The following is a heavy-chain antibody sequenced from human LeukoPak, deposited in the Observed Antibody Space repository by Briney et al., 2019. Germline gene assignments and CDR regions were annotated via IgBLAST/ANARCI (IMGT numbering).Heavy chain of an antibody. Sequence: PGGSLRLSCAASGVTCTTYAMNGGRQAPGKGLQGVSATINSGGSAYYSDSVMCRFTIFRANSKNTLSLQMNSRRAEYKAADYYSKGIYGDYWGVDHWGQGTLVAVSS. CDR1: GVTCTTYA. D-gene: IGHD4-17*01. J-gene: IGHJ4*02. V-gene: IGHV3-23*01. CDR2: TINSGGSA. CDR3: SKGIYGDYWGVDH.